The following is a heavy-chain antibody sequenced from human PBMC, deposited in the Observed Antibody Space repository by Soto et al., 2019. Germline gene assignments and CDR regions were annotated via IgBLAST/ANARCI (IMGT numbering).Heavy chain of an antibody. CDR1: GYSFTSDW. CDR3: ARQSRSGYYYY. Sequence: ESLRISCRRYGYSFTSDWIGWVRQMPGKGLEWMGIIYPGDSDTRYSPSFQGQVTISADKSISTAYLHRSSLKASGTAMYYCARQSRSGYYYYWGQGTLVTVSS. V-gene: IGHV5-51*01. D-gene: IGHD3-22*01. J-gene: IGHJ4*02. CDR2: IYPGDSDT.